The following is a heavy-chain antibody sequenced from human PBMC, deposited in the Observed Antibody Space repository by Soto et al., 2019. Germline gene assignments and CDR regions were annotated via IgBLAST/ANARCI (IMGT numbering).Heavy chain of an antibody. Sequence: QVQLQQWGAGLLKPSETLSLTCAVYGGSFSGYYWSWIRQPPGKGLEWIGEINHSGSTNYNPSLRRRATISVDTSRTQFPLKLSSVTAADTAVFYCGRALQDFTYYDFGSGSEGEALDIWGQGTMVTVSS. V-gene: IGHV4-34*01. CDR3: GRALQDFTYYDFGSGSEGEALDI. D-gene: IGHD3-3*01. CDR2: INHSGST. CDR1: GGSFSGYY. J-gene: IGHJ3*02.